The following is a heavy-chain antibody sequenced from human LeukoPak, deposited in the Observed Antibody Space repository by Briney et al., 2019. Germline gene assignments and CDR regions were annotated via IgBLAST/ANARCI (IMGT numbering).Heavy chain of an antibody. D-gene: IGHD6-13*01. CDR1: GFTVSSNY. J-gene: IGHJ3*02. V-gene: IGHV3-53*01. Sequence: GGSLRLSCAASGFTVSSNYMSWVRQAPGKGLEWVPVIYSGGSTYYADSVKGRFTISRDNSKNTLYLQMNSLRAEDTAVYYCARESGIAAAGTGAFDIWGQGTMVTVSS. CDR2: IYSGGST. CDR3: ARESGIAAAGTGAFDI.